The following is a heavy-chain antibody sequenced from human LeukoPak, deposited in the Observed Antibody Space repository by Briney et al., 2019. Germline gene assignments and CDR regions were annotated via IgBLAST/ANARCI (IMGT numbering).Heavy chain of an antibody. Sequence: GGSLRLSCSASGFTFSSYAMHWVRQAPGKGLEYVSAISSHGGSTYYADSVKGRFTISRDNSKNTLYLQMNSLRAEDTAVYYCAKEIVDYYGSGSYYNDFDYWGQGTLVTVSS. CDR2: ISSHGGST. CDR3: AKEIVDYYGSGSYYNDFDY. J-gene: IGHJ4*02. D-gene: IGHD3-10*01. CDR1: GFTFSSYA. V-gene: IGHV3-64*04.